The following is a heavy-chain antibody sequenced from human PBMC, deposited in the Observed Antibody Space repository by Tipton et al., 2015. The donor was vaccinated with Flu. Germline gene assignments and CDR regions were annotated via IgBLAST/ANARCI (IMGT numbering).Heavy chain of an antibody. J-gene: IGHJ2*01. V-gene: IGHV4-39*07. CDR1: GDSISTTIYY. D-gene: IGHD6-13*01. CDR2: IYYSGST. Sequence: LRLSCTVSGDSISTTIYYWGWVRQPPGKGLEWIGSIYYSGSTNYKPSLKSRVTMSVDTSKKQFSLKLSSVTAADTAVYYCARDSSSYWYFDLWGRGTLVTVSS. CDR3: ARDSSSYWYFDL.